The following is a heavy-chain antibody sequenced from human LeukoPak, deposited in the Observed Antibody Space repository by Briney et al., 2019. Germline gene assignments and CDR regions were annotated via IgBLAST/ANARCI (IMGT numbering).Heavy chain of an antibody. V-gene: IGHV3-74*01. J-gene: IGHJ4*02. CDR1: GLTFRNHW. CDR2: IYGGGSST. D-gene: IGHD3-10*01. CDR3: ASGRSFSPDY. Sequence: GGSLRLSCAHSGLTFRNHWMYWVRQVPGKGLVWVSRIYGGGSSTSYADSVKSRFSISKDNSKNTLYLQMNSLRAEDTALYYCASGRSFSPDYWGQGTLVSVSS.